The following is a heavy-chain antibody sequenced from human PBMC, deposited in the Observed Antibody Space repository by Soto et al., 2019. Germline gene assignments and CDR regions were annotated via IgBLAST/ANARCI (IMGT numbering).Heavy chain of an antibody. Sequence: QLQLQESGSRLVKPSQTLSLTCAVSGGSISRAGYSWSWIRQSPGKGLEWIGCIYNSGSTFYNPSLKSRLTISVDRSKNQLSLQLNSVTAADTAVYYCASSRVVTTYFDYWGQGTLVTVSS. D-gene: IGHD2-21*02. J-gene: IGHJ4*02. V-gene: IGHV4-30-2*06. CDR1: GGSISRAGYS. CDR2: IYNSGST. CDR3: ASSRVVTTYFDY.